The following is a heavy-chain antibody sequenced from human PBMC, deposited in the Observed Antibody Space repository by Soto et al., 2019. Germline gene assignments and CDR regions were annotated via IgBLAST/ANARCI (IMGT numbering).Heavy chain of an antibody. Sequence: EVQLVESGGGLVQPGGSLRLSCAASGFTFSSYDMHWVRQATGKGLEWVSAIGTAGDTYYPGSVKGRFTSSRENAKNSLYLQMSSLRAGDTAVYYCAHNCYESSGYSPTYLDLWGRGTLVTGSS. CDR2: IGTAGDT. V-gene: IGHV3-13*04. D-gene: IGHD3-22*01. CDR3: AHNCYESSGYSPTYLDL. CDR1: GFTFSSYD. J-gene: IGHJ2*01.